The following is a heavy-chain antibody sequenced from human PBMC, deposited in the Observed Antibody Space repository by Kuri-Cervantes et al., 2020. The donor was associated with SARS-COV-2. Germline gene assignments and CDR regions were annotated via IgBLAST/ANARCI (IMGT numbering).Heavy chain of an antibody. Sequence: SVKVSCKASGGTFSSYTISWVRQAPGQGLEWTGGTIPILGTAKYAQKFQGRVTITTDESTSTAYMELTSLRHEDTAVYYCAIGGSYGPGSYIDHWGQGTLVTVSS. CDR3: AIGGSYGPGSYIDH. CDR2: TIPILGTA. CDR1: GGTFSSYT. D-gene: IGHD3-10*01. V-gene: IGHV1-69*16. J-gene: IGHJ4*02.